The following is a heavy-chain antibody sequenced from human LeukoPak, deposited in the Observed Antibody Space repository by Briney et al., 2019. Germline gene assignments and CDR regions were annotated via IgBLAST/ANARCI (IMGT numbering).Heavy chain of an antibody. Sequence: GESLKISCKGSGYRFTNYWIGWVRQMPGRGLEWMGLIYPDDSDTRYSPSFQGQVTISADKSISTAYLQWSSLKASDTAMYYCAIGGDSTINCYRCFDYWGQGTLVTVSS. V-gene: IGHV5-51*01. CDR3: AIGGDSTINCYRCFDY. CDR2: IYPDDSDT. D-gene: IGHD2-2*02. CDR1: GYRFTNYW. J-gene: IGHJ4*02.